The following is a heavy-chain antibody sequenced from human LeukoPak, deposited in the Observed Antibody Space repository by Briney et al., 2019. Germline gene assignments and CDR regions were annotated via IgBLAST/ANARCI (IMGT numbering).Heavy chain of an antibody. D-gene: IGHD3-22*01. CDR1: GITLSNYG. CDR2: ISDSGGST. J-gene: IGHJ4*02. CDR3: AKRGVVIRVILVGFHKEAYYFDS. V-gene: IGHV3-23*01. Sequence: GGSLRLSCAVSGITLSNYGMSWVRQAPGKGLEWVAGISDSGGSTNYADSVKGQFTISRDNPKNTLYLQMNSLRAEDTAVYFCAKRGVVIRVILVGFHKEAYYFDSWGQGALVTVSS.